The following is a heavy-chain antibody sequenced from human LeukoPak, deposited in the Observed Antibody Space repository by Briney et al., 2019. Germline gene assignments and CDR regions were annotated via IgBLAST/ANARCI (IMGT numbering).Heavy chain of an antibody. J-gene: IGHJ4*02. CDR1: GFTFSSYS. CDR2: ISSSSSTI. V-gene: IGHV3-48*01. CDR3: AQRLDY. Sequence: GGSLRLSCAASGFTFSSYSMNWVRQAPGKGLEWVSYISSSSSTIYYADPVKGRFTISRDNAKNSLYLQMNSLRAEDTAVYYCAQRLDYWGQGTLVTVSS.